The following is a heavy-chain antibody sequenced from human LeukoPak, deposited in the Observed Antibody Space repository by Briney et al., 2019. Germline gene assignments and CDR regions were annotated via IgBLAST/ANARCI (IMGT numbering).Heavy chain of an antibody. V-gene: IGHV4-59*08. CDR1: GGSISSYY. Sequence: PSETLSLTCTVSGGSISSYYWSWIRQPPGKGLEWIGYIYYSGSTNYNPSLKSRVTISVDTSKNQFSLKLSSVTAADTAVYYCARSIVAAGTLLDYWGQGTLVTVSS. CDR3: ARSIVAAGTLLDY. J-gene: IGHJ4*02. CDR2: IYYSGST. D-gene: IGHD6-13*01.